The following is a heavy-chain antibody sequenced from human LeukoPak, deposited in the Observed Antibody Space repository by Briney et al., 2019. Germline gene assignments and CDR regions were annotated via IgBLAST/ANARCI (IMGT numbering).Heavy chain of an antibody. Sequence: GGSLRLSCAVSGFTFSVYGVSWVRQAPGKGLEWLSHISSGGTTIYYADSVKGRFTVSRDNVENSLFLQMNSLRVDDTAVYYCVRDFAVPAAAPDYCYFYYMDVWGKGTTVTVSS. CDR1: GFTFSVYG. D-gene: IGHD2-2*01. V-gene: IGHV3-11*04. J-gene: IGHJ6*03. CDR3: VRDFAVPAAAPDYCYFYYMDV. CDR2: ISSGGTTI.